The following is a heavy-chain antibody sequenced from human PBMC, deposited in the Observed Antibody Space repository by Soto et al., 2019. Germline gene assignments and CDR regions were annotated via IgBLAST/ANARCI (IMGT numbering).Heavy chain of an antibody. V-gene: IGHV1-69*13. CDR1: GGTFSSYA. D-gene: IGHD6-19*01. Sequence: VASVKVSCKASGGTFSSYAISWVQQAPGQGLEWMGGIIPIFGTANYAQKFQGRVTITADESTSTAYMELSSLRSEDTAVYYCASLFPYSSGDYWGQGTLVTVSS. CDR2: IIPIFGTA. CDR3: ASLFPYSSGDY. J-gene: IGHJ4*02.